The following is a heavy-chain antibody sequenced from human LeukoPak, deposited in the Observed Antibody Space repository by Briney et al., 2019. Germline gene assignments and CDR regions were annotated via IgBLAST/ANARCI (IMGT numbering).Heavy chain of an antibody. Sequence: GGSLRLSCAASGFTFEASAMSWVRQAPGKGLEWVAVITGGGESTYYADSVKGRFTISRDNSKNTLYLQMNSLRAEDTAVYYCAKSLWFGELSLFDYWGQGTLVTVSS. CDR2: ITGGGEST. D-gene: IGHD3-10*01. V-gene: IGHV3-23*01. J-gene: IGHJ4*02. CDR1: GFTFEASA. CDR3: AKSLWFGELSLFDY.